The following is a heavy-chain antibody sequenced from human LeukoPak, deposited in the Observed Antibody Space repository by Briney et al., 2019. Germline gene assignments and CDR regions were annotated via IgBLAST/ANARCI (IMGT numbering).Heavy chain of an antibody. J-gene: IGHJ4*02. CDR3: ARDLGARGY. CDR1: GFTFSDYT. D-gene: IGHD3-16*01. V-gene: IGHV3-21*01. Sequence: GGSLRLACATSGFTFSDYTMNWVRQAPGKRLEWLLSISSRGSVIYYADSVKGRFTISRDNANNSLYLQMNSLRADDTAVYYCARDLGARGYWGRGILVTVSS. CDR2: ISSRGSVI.